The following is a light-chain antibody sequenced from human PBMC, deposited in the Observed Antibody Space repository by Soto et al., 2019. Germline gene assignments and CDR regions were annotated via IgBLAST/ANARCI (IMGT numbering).Light chain of an antibody. Sequence: QSALTQPASVSGSPGQSITISCTGTSSDVGAYNYVSWYQQHPGKAPKLIIYDVSKRPSGVSNRFSGSKSANTAFLIISGLQAEDEADYHCSSKTTRTTGVFGGGTKLTVL. CDR3: SSKTTRTTGV. CDR2: DVS. V-gene: IGLV2-14*01. J-gene: IGLJ3*02. CDR1: SSDVGAYNY.